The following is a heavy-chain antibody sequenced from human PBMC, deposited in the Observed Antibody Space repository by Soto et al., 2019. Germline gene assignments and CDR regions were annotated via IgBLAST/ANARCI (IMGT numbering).Heavy chain of an antibody. J-gene: IGHJ4*02. CDR3: AKEVSLGSTVDLGY. D-gene: IGHD7-27*01. Sequence: PGGSLRLSCAASGFPFSNFAMSWVRQSPGKGLEWVSTISGSGGSTYYADAVKGRFTISRDKSMDTLFLQMKSLRVEDTAIYYCAKEVSLGSTVDLGYWGQGTLVTVSS. CDR1: GFPFSNFA. CDR2: ISGSGGST. V-gene: IGHV3-23*01.